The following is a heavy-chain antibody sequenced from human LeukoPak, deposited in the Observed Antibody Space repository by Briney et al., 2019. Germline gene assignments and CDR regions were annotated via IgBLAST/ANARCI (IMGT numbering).Heavy chain of an antibody. Sequence: SETLSLTCTVSGGSISSYCWSWIRQPAGKALEWIGRICTSGSTNYNPSLRSRVTMSLDTSRNQFSLQLSSVTAADTAVYHCAKGDSSHYYYYMDVWGKGTTVTVSS. J-gene: IGHJ6*03. CDR2: ICTSGST. D-gene: IGHD3-22*01. CDR1: GGSISSYC. CDR3: AKGDSSHYYYYMDV. V-gene: IGHV4-4*07.